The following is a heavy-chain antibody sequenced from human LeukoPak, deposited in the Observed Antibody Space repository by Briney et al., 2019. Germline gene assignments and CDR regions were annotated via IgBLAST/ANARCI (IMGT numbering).Heavy chain of an antibody. CDR2: VYHSGST. CDR1: GYSISSGYY. V-gene: IGHV4-38-2*01. CDR3: ARHQWELGAFDI. Sequence: SETLSLTCAVSGYSISSGYYWGWIRQPPGKGLEWIGSVYHSGSTYYYPSLKSRVTMSVDTSKNQFSLKLSSVTAADTAVYYCARHQWELGAFDIWGQGTMVTVFS. J-gene: IGHJ3*02. D-gene: IGHD1-26*01.